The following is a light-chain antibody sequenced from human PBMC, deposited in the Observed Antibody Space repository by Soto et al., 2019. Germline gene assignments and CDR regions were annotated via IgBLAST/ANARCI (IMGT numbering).Light chain of an antibody. J-gene: IGLJ3*02. CDR3: SSYTSTSTRM. Sequence: QSALTQPASVSGSPGQSITISCTGTSSDLGTFDYVSWFQHHPGKAPKLVIYEVSSRASGVSSRFSGSKSGNTASLTISGLQAEDEADYYCSSYTSTSTRMFGGGTKLTVL. CDR1: SSDLGTFDY. V-gene: IGLV2-14*01. CDR2: EVS.